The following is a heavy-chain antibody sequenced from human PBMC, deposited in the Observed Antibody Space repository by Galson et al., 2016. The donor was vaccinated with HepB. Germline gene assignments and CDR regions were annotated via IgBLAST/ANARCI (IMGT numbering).Heavy chain of an antibody. D-gene: IGHD4-17*01. V-gene: IGHV3-48*02. CDR3: AREGYYGDYGMDV. Sequence: SLRLSCAGSGFTFSSYRMNWVRQAPGKGLEWISHISSSSSIIQYADSVKGRFTISRDNAKDSLYLQMNSLRDEDTAVYYCAREGYYGDYGMDVWGQGATVTVSS. CDR1: GFTFSSYR. J-gene: IGHJ6*02. CDR2: ISSSSSII.